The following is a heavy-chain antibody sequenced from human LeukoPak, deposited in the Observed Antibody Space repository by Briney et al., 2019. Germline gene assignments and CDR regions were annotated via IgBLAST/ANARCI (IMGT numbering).Heavy chain of an antibody. Sequence: GGSLRLSCAASGFTFSSYEMNWVRQAPGKGLEWVSYISSSGSTIYYADSVKGRFTISRDNAKNSLYLQMNSLRAEDMALYYCAKDLGYSSSSGGFDYWGQGTLVTVSS. V-gene: IGHV3-48*03. CDR2: ISSSGSTI. J-gene: IGHJ4*02. D-gene: IGHD6-6*01. CDR3: AKDLGYSSSSGGFDY. CDR1: GFTFSSYE.